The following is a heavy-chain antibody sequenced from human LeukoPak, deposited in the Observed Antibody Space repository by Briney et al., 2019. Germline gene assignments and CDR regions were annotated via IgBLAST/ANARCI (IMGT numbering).Heavy chain of an antibody. V-gene: IGHV4-31*03. CDR2: IFSSAST. CDR3: ARAPPPSHYYDSSGYEYYFDY. J-gene: IGHJ4*02. D-gene: IGHD3-22*01. Sequence: SQTLSLTCTVSGGSISSGGYYWSWIRQHPGKGLEWLGSIFSSASTTYNPSLKSRVTMSLDTSKNRFSLNVTSVTAADTAVYYCARAPPPSHYYDSSGYEYYFDYWGQGTLVTVSS. CDR1: GGSISSGGYY.